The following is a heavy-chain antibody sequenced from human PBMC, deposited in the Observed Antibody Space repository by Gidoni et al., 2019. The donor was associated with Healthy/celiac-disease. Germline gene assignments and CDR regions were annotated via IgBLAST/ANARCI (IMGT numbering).Heavy chain of an antibody. CDR1: GLTFSGYG. CDR2: IWYDGSNK. Sequence: QVQLVESGGGVVQPGRSLRLSCAASGLTFSGYGMDWVRRAPGKGLVWVAVIWYDGSNKYDADSVKGRFTISRDNSKNTLYLQRNSLRAEDTAVYYCARGLEWLFRDAFDIGGQGTMVTVSS. CDR3: ARGLEWLFRDAFDI. V-gene: IGHV3-33*01. J-gene: IGHJ3*02. D-gene: IGHD3-3*01.